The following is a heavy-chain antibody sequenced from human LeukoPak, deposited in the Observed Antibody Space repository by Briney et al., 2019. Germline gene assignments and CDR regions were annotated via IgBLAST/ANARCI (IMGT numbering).Heavy chain of an antibody. J-gene: IGHJ3*01. V-gene: IGHV1-46*01. Sequence: GDSVKVSCKASGYIFAGYYMQWVRQAPGQGLELMGIINPDGGSTSYAREFQGRVTMTRETSTSTVYMELSSLRSEETAVYYCVRPPSGKDKRHDVLDVWGQGTVVTVSS. CDR3: VRPPSGKDKRHDVLDV. D-gene: IGHD1-26*01. CDR1: GYIFAGYY. CDR2: INPDGGST.